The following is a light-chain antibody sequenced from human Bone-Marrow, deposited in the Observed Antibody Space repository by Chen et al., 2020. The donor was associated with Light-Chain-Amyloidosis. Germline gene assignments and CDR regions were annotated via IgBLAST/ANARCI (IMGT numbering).Light chain of an antibody. CDR3: QQYNNWPFT. CDR1: QSVSSN. J-gene: IGKJ3*01. CDR2: GAS. Sequence: EIVMTQSPATLSVSPGERATLSCRASQSVSSNLAWYQQKPGQAPRLLIYGASTRATGIPARFSGSGSGTEFTLPISSLQSEDFAVYYSQQYNNWPFTFGPGTKVDT. V-gene: IGKV3-15*01.